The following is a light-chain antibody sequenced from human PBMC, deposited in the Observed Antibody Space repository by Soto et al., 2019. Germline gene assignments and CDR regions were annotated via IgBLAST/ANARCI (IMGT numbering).Light chain of an antibody. CDR3: SSYTISNTLV. CDR2: EVS. Sequence: ALTQPASVSGSPGQSITISCTGTSSDVGGYNYVSWYQQHPGKAPKLMIYEVSNRPSGVSDRFSGSKSGNTASLTISGLQAEDEADYYCSSYTISNTLVFGTGTKLTVL. J-gene: IGLJ1*01. CDR1: SSDVGGYNY. V-gene: IGLV2-14*01.